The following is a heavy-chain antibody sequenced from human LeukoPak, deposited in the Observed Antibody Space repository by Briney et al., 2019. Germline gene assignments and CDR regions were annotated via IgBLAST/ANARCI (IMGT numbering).Heavy chain of an antibody. V-gene: IGHV3-23*01. Sequence: GGSLRLSCTASGFRFSNYAMNWVRQAPGKGLEWVSAICGSGGSTYYADSVKGRFTISRGNSKNTLYLQMNSLRAEDTAVYYCAKGPAFKGISRTSPGDYWGQGTLVTVSS. CDR2: ICGSGGST. J-gene: IGHJ4*02. CDR1: GFRFSNYA. D-gene: IGHD2-2*01. CDR3: AKGPAFKGISRTSPGDY.